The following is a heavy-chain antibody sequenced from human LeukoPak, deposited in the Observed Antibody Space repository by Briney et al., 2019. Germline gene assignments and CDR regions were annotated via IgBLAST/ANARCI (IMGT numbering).Heavy chain of an antibody. CDR1: GGSFNDYY. CDR2: INLRGST. Sequence: SETLSLTCAVYGGSFNDYYWNWIRQPPGKGLEWIGEINLRGSTTYNPSLKSRVTISLDESKNQFSLKLSSVTAADTAVYYCARDPIYYYGSGSHAYYMDVWGKGTTVTVSS. V-gene: IGHV4-34*01. CDR3: ARDPIYYYGSGSHAYYMDV. D-gene: IGHD3-10*01. J-gene: IGHJ6*03.